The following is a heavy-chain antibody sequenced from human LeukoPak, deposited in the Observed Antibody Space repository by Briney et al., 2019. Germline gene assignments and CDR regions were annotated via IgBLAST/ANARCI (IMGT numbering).Heavy chain of an antibody. Sequence: GGSLRLSCAASGFTFTSYAMSWVRQAPGKGLEWVSGFSAGGGSTYYADSVKGRFTISRDNSKNTIYLQMNSLRADDTAVYLCAKGASSSPRSPRDYWGQGTLVTVSS. V-gene: IGHV3-23*01. J-gene: IGHJ4*02. CDR3: AKGASSSPRSPRDY. D-gene: IGHD6-6*01. CDR1: GFTFTSYA. CDR2: FSAGGGST.